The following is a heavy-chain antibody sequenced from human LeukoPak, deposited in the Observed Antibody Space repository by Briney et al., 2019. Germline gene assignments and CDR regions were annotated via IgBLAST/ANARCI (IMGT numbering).Heavy chain of an antibody. J-gene: IGHJ4*02. CDR2: ISYDGSSK. V-gene: IGHV3-30*18. CDR3: AKGSPDYYDSSGYYLDY. Sequence: GGSLRLSCAASGFTFSSYGMHWVRQAPGKGLEWVAVISYDGSSKYYADSVKGRFTISRDNSKNTLYLQMNSLRAEDTAVYYCAKGSPDYYDSSGYYLDYWGQGTLVTVSS. D-gene: IGHD3-22*01. CDR1: GFTFSSYG.